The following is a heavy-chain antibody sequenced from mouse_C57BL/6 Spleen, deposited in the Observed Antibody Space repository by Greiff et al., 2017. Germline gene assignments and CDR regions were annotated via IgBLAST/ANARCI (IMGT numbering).Heavy chain of an antibody. Sequence: QQSCKASGYTFTSYWMHWVKQRPIQGLEWIGNIDPSDSETHYNQKFKDKATLTVDKSSSTAYMQLSSLTSEDSAVYYCARSQYYFDYWGQGTTLTVSS. CDR1: GYTFTSYW. V-gene: IGHV1-52*01. CDR3: ARSQYYFDY. J-gene: IGHJ2*01. CDR2: IDPSDSET.